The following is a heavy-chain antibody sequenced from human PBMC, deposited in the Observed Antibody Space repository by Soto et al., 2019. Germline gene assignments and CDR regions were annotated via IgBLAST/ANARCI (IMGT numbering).Heavy chain of an antibody. J-gene: IGHJ4*02. CDR3: AKSGSFGRPSHGCFDY. CDR2: INPNSGGT. D-gene: IGHD1-26*01. CDR1: GFTFTGDY. V-gene: IGHV1-2*02. Sequence: ASVKVSCKASGFTFTGDYIHWVRQAPGQGLEWMGWINPNSGGTRYVQKFLGRVTMARDTSITTAYMELSRRSSYDTGVYFCAKSGSFGRPSHGCFDYWGQGTLVTVSS.